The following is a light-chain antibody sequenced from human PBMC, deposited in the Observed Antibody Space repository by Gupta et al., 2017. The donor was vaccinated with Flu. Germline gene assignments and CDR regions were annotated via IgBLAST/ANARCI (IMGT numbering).Light chain of an antibody. CDR2: GAS. CDR3: QQDKNWPPWT. CDR1: QMVRSN. Sequence: EIVMTQSPATLSVSPGERATRSCRASQMVRSNLAWYKQKPGQAPRLLLYGASTRDTGIPARFSGSGFGKELPLTISSRQSEDFAGYYCQQDKNWPPWTFGQGTKVEIK. V-gene: IGKV3-15*01. J-gene: IGKJ1*01.